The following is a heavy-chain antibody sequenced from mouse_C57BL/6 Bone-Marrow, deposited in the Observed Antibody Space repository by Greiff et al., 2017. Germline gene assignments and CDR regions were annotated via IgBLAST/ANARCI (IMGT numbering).Heavy chain of an antibody. J-gene: IGHJ2*01. Sequence: EVMLVESGGGLVKPGGSLKLSCAASGFTFSDYGMHWVRQAPEKGLEWVAYISSGSSTIYYADTVKGRFTISRDNAKNTLFLQITSLRAEDTAMYYCARPDTTAPFDYWGQGTTLTVSS. V-gene: IGHV5-17*01. D-gene: IGHD1-2*01. CDR2: ISSGSSTI. CDR1: GFTFSDYG. CDR3: ARPDTTAPFDY.